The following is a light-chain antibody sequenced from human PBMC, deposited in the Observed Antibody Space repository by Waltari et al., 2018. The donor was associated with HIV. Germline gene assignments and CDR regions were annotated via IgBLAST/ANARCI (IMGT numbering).Light chain of an antibody. J-gene: IGKJ1*01. V-gene: IGKV4-1*01. CDR2: WAS. Sequence: DIVMTQSPDSLAVSLGERATINCKSSQSVLHSSNNKNYLAWYQQKPGQPPNLLIYWASSRESGVPDRFSGGGSGTDFTLTISSLQAEDVAVYYCQQYYNSPLTFGQGTKVEIE. CDR1: QSVLHSSNNKNY. CDR3: QQYYNSPLT.